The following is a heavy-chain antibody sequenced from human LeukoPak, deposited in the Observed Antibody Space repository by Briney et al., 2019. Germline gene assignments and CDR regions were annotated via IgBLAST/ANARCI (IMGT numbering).Heavy chain of an antibody. CDR2: IYTSGST. Sequence: PSQTLSLTCTVSGGSISSGSYYWSWIRQPAGKGLEWIGRIYTSGSTNYNPSLKSRVPISVDTSKNQFSLKLSSVTAADTAVYYCARVGRQLLQDYYYYYYMDVWGKGTTVTVSS. J-gene: IGHJ6*03. CDR3: ARVGRQLLQDYYYYYYMDV. CDR1: GGSISSGSYY. V-gene: IGHV4-61*02. D-gene: IGHD2-2*01.